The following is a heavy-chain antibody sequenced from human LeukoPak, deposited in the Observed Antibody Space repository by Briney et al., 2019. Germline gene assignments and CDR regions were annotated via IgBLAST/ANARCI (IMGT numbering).Heavy chain of an antibody. J-gene: IGHJ6*02. CDR1: GGSISSYY. Sequence: MTSETLSLTCTVSGGSISSYYWSWIRQPPGKGLEWIGEINHSGSTNYNPSLKSRVTISVDTSKNQFSLKLSSVTAADTAVYYCARGSGMDVWGQGTTVTVSS. V-gene: IGHV4-34*01. CDR2: INHSGST. CDR3: ARGSGMDV.